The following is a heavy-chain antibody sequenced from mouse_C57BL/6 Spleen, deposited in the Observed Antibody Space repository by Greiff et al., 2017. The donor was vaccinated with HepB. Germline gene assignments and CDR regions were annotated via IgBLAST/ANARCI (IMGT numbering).Heavy chain of an antibody. CDR1: GYTFTSYW. Sequence: VKLQQPGAELVKPGASVKLSCKASGYTFTSYWMHWVKQRPGRGLEWIGRIDPNSGGTKYNEKFKSKATLTVDKPSSTAYMQLSSLTSEDSAVYYCATQFITTVVGYFDVWGTGTTVTVSS. CDR3: ATQFITTVVGYFDV. V-gene: IGHV1-72*01. D-gene: IGHD1-1*01. J-gene: IGHJ1*03. CDR2: IDPNSGGT.